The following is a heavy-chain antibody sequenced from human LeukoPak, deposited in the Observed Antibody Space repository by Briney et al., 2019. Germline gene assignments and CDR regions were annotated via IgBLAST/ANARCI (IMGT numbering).Heavy chain of an antibody. J-gene: IGHJ6*04. D-gene: IGHD3-10*02. CDR2: ISGSGTDI. CDR1: GFTFSDYY. CDR3: AELGITMIGGV. Sequence: GGSLRLSCEASGFTFSDYYMTWMRQAPGKGLEWVSYISGSGTDILYADSVKGRFTISRDNAKNSLYLQMNSLRAEDTAVYYCAELGITMIGGVWGKGTTVTISS. V-gene: IGHV3-11*04.